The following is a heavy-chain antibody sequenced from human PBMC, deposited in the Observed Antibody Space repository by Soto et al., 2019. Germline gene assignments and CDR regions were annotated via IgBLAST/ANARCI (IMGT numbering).Heavy chain of an antibody. Sequence: SHTLSLTCAISGYSGSSNSAAWNCISQSPSRGLESLVRTYYRSKLYNDYAVSVKSRITINPDTSKNQFSLQLNSVTPEDTAVYYCARDHSSRWYQWDYYYYGMDVWGQGTTVTVSS. CDR2: TYYRSKLYN. V-gene: IGHV6-1*01. CDR3: ARDHSSRWYQWDYYYYGMDV. CDR1: GYSGSSNSAA. J-gene: IGHJ6*02. D-gene: IGHD6-13*01.